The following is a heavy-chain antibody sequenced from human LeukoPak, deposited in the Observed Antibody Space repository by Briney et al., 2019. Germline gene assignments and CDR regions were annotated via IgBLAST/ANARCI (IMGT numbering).Heavy chain of an antibody. V-gene: IGHV1-18*01. CDR3: ARVGYSYGYTTTPYYFEY. CDR1: GYTFTSYG. Sequence: ASVKVSCKASGYTFTSYGISWVRQAPGQGLEWMGWISAYNGNTNYAQKLQGRVTMTTDTSTSTAYMELRSLRSDDTAVYYCARVGYSYGYTTTPYYFEYWGQGTLVTVS. D-gene: IGHD5-18*01. J-gene: IGHJ4*02. CDR2: ISAYNGNT.